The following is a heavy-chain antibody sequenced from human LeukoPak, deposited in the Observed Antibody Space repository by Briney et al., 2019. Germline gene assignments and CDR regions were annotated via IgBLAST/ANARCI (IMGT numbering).Heavy chain of an antibody. CDR3: ARVRGDYYFDY. D-gene: IGHD4-17*01. CDR1: GFTFSSYW. CDR2: IKQVGSEK. J-gene: IGHJ4*02. V-gene: IGHV3-7*03. Sequence: PGGSLRLSCAASGFTFSSYWMSWVRQAPGKGLEWVANIKQVGSEKYYVDSVKGRFTISRDNAKNPLYLQMNSLRAEDTAVYNCARVRGDYYFDYWGQGTLVTVSS.